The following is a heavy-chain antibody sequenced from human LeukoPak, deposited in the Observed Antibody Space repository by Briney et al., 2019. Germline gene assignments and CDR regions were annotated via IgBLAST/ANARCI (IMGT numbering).Heavy chain of an antibody. Sequence: SETLSLTCTVSGGSITNYYWSWIRQPPGKGLEWVGFISYSGSTNYNPSLQSRVTISVDTSKNHFSLKLSSVTAADTAVYYCARGYSSGLFDYWGQGTLVTVSS. D-gene: IGHD6-19*01. CDR1: GGSITNYY. CDR3: ARGYSSGLFDY. V-gene: IGHV4-59*12. CDR2: ISYSGST. J-gene: IGHJ4*02.